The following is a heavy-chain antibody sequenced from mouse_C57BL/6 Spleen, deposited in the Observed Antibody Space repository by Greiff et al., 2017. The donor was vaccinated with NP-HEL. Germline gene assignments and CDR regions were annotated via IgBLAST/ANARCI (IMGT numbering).Heavy chain of an antibody. CDR3: SRWGFYYGSSYDYYAMDY. CDR1: GYAFSSSW. Sequence: QVQLQQSGPELVKPGASVKISCKASGYAFSSSWMNWVKQRPGKGLEWIGRIYPGDGDTNYNGKFKGKATLTADKSSSTAYMQRSSLTSEDSAVYFVSRWGFYYGSSYDYYAMDYWGQGTSVTVSS. J-gene: IGHJ4*01. D-gene: IGHD1-1*01. V-gene: IGHV1-82*01. CDR2: IYPGDGDT.